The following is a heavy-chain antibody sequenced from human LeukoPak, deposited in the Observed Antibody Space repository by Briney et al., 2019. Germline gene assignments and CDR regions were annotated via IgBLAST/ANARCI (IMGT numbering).Heavy chain of an antibody. J-gene: IGHJ3*02. CDR3: ARDQIGDSWFGESLDAFDI. CDR1: GYTFTSYY. D-gene: IGHD3-10*01. V-gene: IGHV1-46*01. Sequence: ASVKVSCKASGYTFTSYYMHWVRRAPGQGLEWMGIINPSGGSTSYAQKFQGRVTMTRDTSTSTVYMELSSLRSEDTAVYYCARDQIGDSWFGESLDAFDIWGQGTMVTVSS. CDR2: INPSGGST.